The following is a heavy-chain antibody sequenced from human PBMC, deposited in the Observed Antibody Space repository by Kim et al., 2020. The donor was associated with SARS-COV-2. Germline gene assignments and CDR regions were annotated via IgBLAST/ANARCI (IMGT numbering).Heavy chain of an antibody. CDR3: ARPNGGYDY. V-gene: IGHV3-64*01. CDR1: GFTFSSDG. D-gene: IGHD5-12*01. J-gene: IGHJ4*02. CDR2: ISNNGGST. Sequence: GGSLRLSCAASGFTFSSDGMHWVRQAPGKGLEYVSGISNNGGSTYYVNSVKGRFTISRDNSKNTLYLQMGSLRAEDMAVYYCARPNGGYDYWGQGTLVTVSS.